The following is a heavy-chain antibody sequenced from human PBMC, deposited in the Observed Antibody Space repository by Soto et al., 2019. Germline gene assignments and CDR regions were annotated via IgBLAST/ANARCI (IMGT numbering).Heavy chain of an antibody. CDR2: IYHSGST. V-gene: IGHV4-4*02. J-gene: IGHJ5*02. CDR3: ARFRPRGMGATTWFDP. CDR1: GGSISSSNW. D-gene: IGHD1-26*01. Sequence: QVQLQESGPGLVKPSGTLSLTCAVSGGSISSSNWWSWVRQPPGKGLEWIGEIYHSGSTNYNPSLRSRATISVDKSKNQFSLTLSSVTAADTAVYYCARFRPRGMGATTWFDPWGQGTLVTVSP.